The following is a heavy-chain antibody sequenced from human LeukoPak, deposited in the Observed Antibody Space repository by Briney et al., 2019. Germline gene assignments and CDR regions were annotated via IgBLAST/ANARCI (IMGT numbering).Heavy chain of an antibody. CDR2: VYYSGNT. CDR1: GASTSSYF. V-gene: IGHV4-59*01. J-gene: IGHJ2*01. Sequence: SETLSLTCTVSGASTSSYFWTWIRQPPGKGLEWIGNVYYSGNTFYSPSLKSRVTILVDTSKRQFSLKVKSVTAADTAVYYCVRGNGDYLGAPDWYFDLWGRGTLVSVS. CDR3: VRGNGDYLGAPDWYFDL. D-gene: IGHD3-16*01.